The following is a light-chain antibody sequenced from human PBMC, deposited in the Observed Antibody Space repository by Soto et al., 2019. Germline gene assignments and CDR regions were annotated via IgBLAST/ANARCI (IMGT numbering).Light chain of an antibody. Sequence: QSVLTQPASVSGSPGQSITISCTGTSSDVGVYNYVSWYQQHPGKVPKLMIYDVSKRPSGVSNRFSGSKSGNTASLTISGLQAEDEDDYYCSSYTSSSTPYVFGTGTKLTVL. CDR1: SSDVGVYNY. CDR2: DVS. J-gene: IGLJ1*01. V-gene: IGLV2-14*01. CDR3: SSYTSSSTPYV.